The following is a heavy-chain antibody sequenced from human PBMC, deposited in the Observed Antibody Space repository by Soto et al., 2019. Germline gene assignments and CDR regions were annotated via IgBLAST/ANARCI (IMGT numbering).Heavy chain of an antibody. J-gene: IGHJ6*03. CDR3: ARDLSWGSNWYYYMDV. D-gene: IGHD7-27*01. CDR2: ISSSSSVI. Sequence: EVQLVESGGGLVQPGGSLRLSCATSGFILSDCAMNWVRQAPGKGLEWVSYISSSSSVIDYADSVKGRFTVSRDNARNSLYLQMNRLRAEDTAVYYCARDLSWGSNWYYYMDVWGKVTTVTVSS. CDR1: GFILSDCA. V-gene: IGHV3-48*01.